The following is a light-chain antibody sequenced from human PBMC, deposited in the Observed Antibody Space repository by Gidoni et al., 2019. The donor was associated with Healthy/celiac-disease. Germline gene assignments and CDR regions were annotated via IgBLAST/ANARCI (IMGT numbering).Light chain of an antibody. V-gene: IGKV3-11*01. CDR1: PSVSSY. CDR2: DAS. Sequence: DILLPQSPATLSLSPRDRATLSCRSSPSVSSYLAWYQQQPGPSPRLLIYDASNRATGIPARFSGSGSATDFTLTISSLVPEDFAVYYCQQRSNWPPYTFGQGTKLEIK. CDR3: QQRSNWPPYT. J-gene: IGKJ2*01.